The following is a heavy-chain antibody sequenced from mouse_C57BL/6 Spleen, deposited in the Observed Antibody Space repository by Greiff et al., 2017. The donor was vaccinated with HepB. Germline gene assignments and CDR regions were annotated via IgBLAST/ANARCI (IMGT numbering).Heavy chain of an antibody. J-gene: IGHJ4*01. CDR3: ARNYHYGSSYGDYAMDY. V-gene: IGHV2-2*01. CDR2: IWSGGST. CDR1: GFSLTSYG. D-gene: IGHD1-1*01. Sequence: QVQLKESGPGLVQPSQSLSITCTVSGFSLTSYGVHWVRQSPGKGLEWLGVIWSGGSTDYNAAFISRLSISKDNSKSQVFFKMNSLQADDTAIYYCARNYHYGSSYGDYAMDYWGQGTSVTVSS.